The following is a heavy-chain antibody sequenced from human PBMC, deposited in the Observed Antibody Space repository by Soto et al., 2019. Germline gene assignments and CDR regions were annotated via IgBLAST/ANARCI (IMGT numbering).Heavy chain of an antibody. D-gene: IGHD5-18*01. V-gene: IGHV1-2*04. CDR1: GYSFTDYH. CDR2: INPKSGGT. Sequence: ASVKVSCKASGYSFTDYHIHWVRQAPGQGLEWLVRINPKSGGTSTAQKFQGWVTMTTDESTSTAYMELSRLRSDDTAVYYCASYLGYSYGYDYYGMDVWGQGTTVTVSS. CDR3: ASYLGYSYGYDYYGMDV. J-gene: IGHJ6*02.